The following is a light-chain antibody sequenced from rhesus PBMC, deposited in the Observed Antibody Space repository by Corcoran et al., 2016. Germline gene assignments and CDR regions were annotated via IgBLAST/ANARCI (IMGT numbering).Light chain of an antibody. CDR3: QPGHSIPWT. CDR2: RTY. J-gene: IGKJ1*01. V-gene: IGKV3-42*01. Sequence: EIVLTQSPTSMAVSQGERVTISCTASSTVSTSYLHWYQQKPGFPPNLLVSRTYSLPSGVPARFSGSGSGTSYTLTISSVETEDAANYYCQPGHSIPWTFGQGTKVEIK. CDR1: STVSTS.